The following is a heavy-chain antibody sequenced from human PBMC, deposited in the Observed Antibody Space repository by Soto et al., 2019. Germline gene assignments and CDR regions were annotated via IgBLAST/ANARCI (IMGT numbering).Heavy chain of an antibody. J-gene: IGHJ6*02. CDR2: IIPIFGTA. V-gene: IGHV1-69*13. Sequence: ASVKVSCKASGGTFSSYAISWVRQAPGQGLEWMGGIIPIFGTANYAQKFQGRVTITADESTSTAYMELSSLRSEDTAVYYCARAARLQAHYYSGMDVWGHATTVTVSS. D-gene: IGHD4-4*01. CDR1: GGTFSSYA. CDR3: ARAARLQAHYYSGMDV.